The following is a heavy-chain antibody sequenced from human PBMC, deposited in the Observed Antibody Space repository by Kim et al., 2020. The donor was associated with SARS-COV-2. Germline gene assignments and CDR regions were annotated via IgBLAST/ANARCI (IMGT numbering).Heavy chain of an antibody. J-gene: IGHJ6*04. CDR3: ARGTRVEYSSWSDYYYYGMDV. Sequence: ASVTVSCKASGYTFTSYGISWVRQAPGQGLEWIGWISAYNGNTNYAQKLQGRVTMTTDTSTSTAYMELRSLRSDDTAVYYCARGTRVEYSSWSDYYYYGMDVGGEGPTVTVSS. V-gene: IGHV1-18*01. CDR1: GYTFTSYG. D-gene: IGHD6-6*01. CDR2: ISAYNGNT.